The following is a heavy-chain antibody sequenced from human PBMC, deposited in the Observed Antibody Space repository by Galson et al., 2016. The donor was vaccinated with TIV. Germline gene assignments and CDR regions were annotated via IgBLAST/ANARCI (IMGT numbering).Heavy chain of an antibody. V-gene: IGHV3-23*01. Sequence: SLRLSCAASGFTFSDFAMAWVRQAPGKGLEWVAGISAIGGHTYYPESVKGRFTLSRDNSKDALYLQMNSLRVEDTAVYYCVRVILGRDYYMDVWGRGTTVTVS. CDR3: VRVILGRDYYMDV. CDR2: ISAIGGHT. D-gene: IGHD3-16*01. CDR1: GFTFSDFA. J-gene: IGHJ6*03.